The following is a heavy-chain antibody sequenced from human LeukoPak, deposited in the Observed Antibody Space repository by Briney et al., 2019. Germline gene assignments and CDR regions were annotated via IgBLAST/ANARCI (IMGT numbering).Heavy chain of an antibody. CDR2: VIPILGIA. CDR1: GGTFSSYA. V-gene: IGHV1-69*04. D-gene: IGHD3-10*01. Sequence: SVKLSCNASGGTFSSYAISWGRQAPGQGLEWMGRVIPILGIANYAQKFQGRVTITADKSRSTAYMELSSMRSEDTAVYYCAREETYYYGSGSYYYVHPFDSWGQGTLVTVSS. CDR3: AREETYYYGSGSYYYVHPFDS. J-gene: IGHJ4*02.